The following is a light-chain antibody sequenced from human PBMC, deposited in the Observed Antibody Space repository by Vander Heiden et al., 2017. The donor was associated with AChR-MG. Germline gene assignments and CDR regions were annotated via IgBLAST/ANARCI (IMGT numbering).Light chain of an antibody. Sequence: IVLTQSPATLSLSPGERATLSCRASQSVDTYLAWYQQKPGQAPRLLIYDASNRATAIPARFSGSGSGTDFTLTISSLEPEDSAVYYCQQRSNWNTFGQGTKLEIK. J-gene: IGKJ2*01. CDR2: DAS. CDR1: QSVDTY. V-gene: IGKV3-11*01. CDR3: QQRSNWNT.